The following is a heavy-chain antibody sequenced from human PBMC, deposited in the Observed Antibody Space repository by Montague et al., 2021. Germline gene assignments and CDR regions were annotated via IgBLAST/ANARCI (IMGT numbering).Heavy chain of an antibody. CDR2: LYYSGST. D-gene: IGHD6-13*01. J-gene: IGHJ4*02. CDR3: ARGRLATGDFDY. Sequence: TLSLTCTVSGDSLSSVGYSWTWIPQHPGKGLEWIGYLYYSGSTYSNPSLKSRVTISAATSKNHFSLRLTPVTAADTAVYYCARGRLATGDFDYWGQGTLVTVSS. V-gene: IGHV4-31*03. CDR1: GDSLSSVGYS.